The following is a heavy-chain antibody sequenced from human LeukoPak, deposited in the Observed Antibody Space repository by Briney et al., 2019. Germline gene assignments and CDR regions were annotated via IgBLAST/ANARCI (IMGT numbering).Heavy chain of an antibody. J-gene: IGHJ4*02. CDR1: GGSISSSSYY. CDR3: ASSGWYLLPGVY. V-gene: IGHV4-39*01. Sequence: PSETLSLTCTVSGGSISSSSYYWGWIRQPPGKGLEWIGSIYYSGSTYYNPSLKSRVTISVDTSKNQFSLKLSSVTAADTAVYYCASSGWYLLPGVYWGQGTLVTVSS. D-gene: IGHD6-19*01. CDR2: IYYSGST.